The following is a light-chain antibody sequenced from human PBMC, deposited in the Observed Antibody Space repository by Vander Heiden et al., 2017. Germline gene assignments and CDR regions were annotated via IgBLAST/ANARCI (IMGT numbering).Light chain of an antibody. Sequence: DVVMPQSPLSLPVTLGQAASLYWRSSQCLVQSDGNTYLNWLHQKPGQSPRRLIYKVSNRDSGVPDRFSGSESGTDFTLKISRVEAEDVGVYYCMQASHWPYTFGQGTKLEIK. J-gene: IGKJ2*01. CDR2: KVS. V-gene: IGKV2-30*02. CDR1: QCLVQSDGNTY. CDR3: MQASHWPYT.